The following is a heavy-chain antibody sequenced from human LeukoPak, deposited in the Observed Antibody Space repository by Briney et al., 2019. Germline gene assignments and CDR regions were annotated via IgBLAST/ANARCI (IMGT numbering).Heavy chain of an antibody. CDR2: IDKSGGTI. V-gene: IGHV3-11*04. D-gene: IGHD7-27*01. Sequence: GGSLRLSCAASGFTFGDSYMTWIRQAPGKGLEWVAFIDKSGGTIYSADSVKGRFTISRDNAKSSLYLEMNSLRAEDTAVYYCGRGHWGLDYWGQGTLVTVSS. J-gene: IGHJ4*02. CDR3: GRGHWGLDY. CDR1: GFTFGDSY.